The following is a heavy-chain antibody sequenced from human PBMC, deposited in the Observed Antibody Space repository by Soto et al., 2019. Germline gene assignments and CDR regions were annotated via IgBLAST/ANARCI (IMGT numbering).Heavy chain of an antibody. CDR3: AKASEDYVWGSYRPHCFDY. J-gene: IGHJ4*02. Sequence: PGGSLRLSCAASGFTFSSYAMSWVRQAPGKGLEWVSAISGSGGSTYYADSAKGRFTISRDNSKNTLYLQMNSLRAEDTAVYYCAKASEDYVWGSYRPHCFDYWGQGTLVTVSS. CDR1: GFTFSSYA. D-gene: IGHD3-16*02. V-gene: IGHV3-23*01. CDR2: ISGSGGST.